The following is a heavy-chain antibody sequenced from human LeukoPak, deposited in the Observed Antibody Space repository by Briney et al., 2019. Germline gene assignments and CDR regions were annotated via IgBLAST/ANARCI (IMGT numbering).Heavy chain of an antibody. CDR3: ARNVDTAMAFVDY. J-gene: IGHJ4*02. D-gene: IGHD5-18*01. CDR1: GGTFSSYA. Sequence: AASVKVSCKASGGTFSSYAISWVRQAPGQGLGWMGRIIPILGIANYAQKFQGRVTITADKSTSTAYMELSSLRSEDTAVYYCARNVDTAMAFVDYWGQGTLVTVSS. V-gene: IGHV1-69*04. CDR2: IIPILGIA.